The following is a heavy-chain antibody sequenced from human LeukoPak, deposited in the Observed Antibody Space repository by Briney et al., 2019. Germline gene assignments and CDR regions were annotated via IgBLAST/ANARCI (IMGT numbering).Heavy chain of an antibody. J-gene: IGHJ5*02. CDR2: IDTSGNT. V-gene: IGHV4-4*07. CDR1: GGSISSYY. D-gene: IGHD3-9*01. CDR3: ARLTGYSSESWFDP. Sequence: SETLSLTCTVSGGSISSYYWSWIRQPAGKGLEWIGRIDTSGNTNYKPSLKSRVTMSVDTSKKQFSLKLSSVTAADTAVYYCARLTGYSSESWFDPWGQGTLVTVSS.